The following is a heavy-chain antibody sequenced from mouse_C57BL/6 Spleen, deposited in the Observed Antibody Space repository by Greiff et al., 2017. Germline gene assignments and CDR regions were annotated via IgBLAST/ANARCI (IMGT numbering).Heavy chain of an antibody. V-gene: IGHV1-56*01. J-gene: IGHJ4*01. CDR3: ARGYDGYRKAMDY. Sequence: VQLQQSGPELVRPGASVKISCKAPGYTFPSHWMQWVRQRPGQGLEWIGEIFPGSGSTYYNEKFKGKATLTVDTSSSTAYMQLSSLTSEDSAVYFCARGYDGYRKAMDYWGQGTSVTVSS. D-gene: IGHD2-3*01. CDR2: IFPGSGST. CDR1: GYTFPSHW.